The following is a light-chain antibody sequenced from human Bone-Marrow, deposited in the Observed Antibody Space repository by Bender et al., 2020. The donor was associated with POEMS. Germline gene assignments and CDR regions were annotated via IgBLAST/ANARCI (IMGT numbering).Light chain of an antibody. CDR3: VAWDDTLNGWV. Sequence: QSVLTQPPSASGTPGQRVTMSCSGSSSNIVSNYVYWYQQLPGTAPKLVILRNNRRPSGVPDRFSGSMSGTSASLAISGLHSEDEADYYCVAWDDTLNGWVFGGGTKLTVL. CDR1: SSNIVSNY. J-gene: IGLJ2*01. CDR2: RNN. V-gene: IGLV1-47*01.